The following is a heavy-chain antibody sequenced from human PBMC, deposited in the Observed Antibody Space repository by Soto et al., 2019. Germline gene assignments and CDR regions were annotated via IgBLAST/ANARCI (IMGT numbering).Heavy chain of an antibody. CDR3: ARSPVGAARQAVWYFGL. Sequence: ASVKVSCKASGGTFSSYAISWVRQAPGQGLEWMGGIIPIFGTANYAQKFQGRVTITADESTSTAYMELSSLRSEDTAVYYCARSPVGAARQAVWYFGLWGRGTLVTVSS. CDR1: GGTFSSYA. D-gene: IGHD6-6*01. V-gene: IGHV1-69*13. J-gene: IGHJ2*01. CDR2: IIPIFGTA.